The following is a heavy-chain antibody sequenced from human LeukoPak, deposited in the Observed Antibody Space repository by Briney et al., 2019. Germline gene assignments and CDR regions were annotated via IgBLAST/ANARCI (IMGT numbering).Heavy chain of an antibody. CDR3: ASGVYYGSGSYSWAIY. CDR1: GGSISSSSYY. D-gene: IGHD3-10*01. V-gene: IGHV4-39*01. CDR2: IYYSGST. J-gene: IGHJ4*02. Sequence: SETLSLTCTVSGGSISSSSYYCGWSRQPPGKGLEWIGSIYYSGSTYYNPSLKSRVTISVDTSKNQFALKLSSVTAADTAVYYCASGVYYGSGSYSWAIYWGQGTLVTVSS.